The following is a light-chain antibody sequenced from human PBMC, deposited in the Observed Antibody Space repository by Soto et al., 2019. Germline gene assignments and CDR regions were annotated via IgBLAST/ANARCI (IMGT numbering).Light chain of an antibody. CDR2: KAS. Sequence: DIQMTQSPSTLSASVGDRVTITCRASQSISSWLAWYQQKPGTAPKLLIYKASTLQSGVPSRFSGSGSATEFTLTISSLQPDDSATYYCQQYNDNWTFGQGTKVEIK. CDR3: QQYNDNWT. J-gene: IGKJ1*01. V-gene: IGKV1-5*03. CDR1: QSISSW.